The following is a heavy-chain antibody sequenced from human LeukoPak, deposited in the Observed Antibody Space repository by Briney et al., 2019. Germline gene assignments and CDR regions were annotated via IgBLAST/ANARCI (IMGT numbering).Heavy chain of an antibody. CDR2: INPNSGGT. Sequence: GASVKVSCKASGYTFTGYYMHWVRQAPGQGLEWMGWINPNSGGTNYAQKFQGRVSMTTDTSTSTASMELRSLRFDDTAVYYCARVIPQKWELPGKWFDPWGQGTLVTVSS. CDR1: GYTFTGYY. CDR3: ARVIPQKWELPGKWFDP. D-gene: IGHD3-10*01. J-gene: IGHJ5*02. V-gene: IGHV1-2*02.